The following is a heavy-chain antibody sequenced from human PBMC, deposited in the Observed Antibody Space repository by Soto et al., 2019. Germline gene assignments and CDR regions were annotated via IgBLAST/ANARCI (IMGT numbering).Heavy chain of an antibody. J-gene: IGHJ6*02. V-gene: IGHV1-18*04. Sequence: ASVKVSCKASGYTFTSYGISWVRQAPGQGLEWMGWISAYNGNTNYAQKLQGRVTMTTDTSTSTAYMELRSLRSDDTAVYYCARAKPTYYDFWSGYYYYYGMDVWGQRTTVTVSS. CDR1: GYTFTSYG. CDR3: ARAKPTYYDFWSGYYYYYGMDV. D-gene: IGHD3-3*01. CDR2: ISAYNGNT.